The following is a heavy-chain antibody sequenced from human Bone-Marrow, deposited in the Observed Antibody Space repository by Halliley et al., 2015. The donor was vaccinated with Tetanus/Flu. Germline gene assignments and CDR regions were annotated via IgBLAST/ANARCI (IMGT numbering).Heavy chain of an antibody. CDR3: ARLALGASYYFDY. CDR2: FYHSGSP. J-gene: IGHJ4*02. V-gene: IGHV4-59*12. Sequence: IGNFYHSGSPNYTPPLKSRVPFSVATSKNQFSLGLSSVTAADTAVYYCARLALGASYYFDYWGQGTLVTVSS. D-gene: IGHD1-26*01.